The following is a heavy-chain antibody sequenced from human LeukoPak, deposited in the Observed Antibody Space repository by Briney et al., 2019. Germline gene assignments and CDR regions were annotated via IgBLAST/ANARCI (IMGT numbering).Heavy chain of an antibody. Sequence: GGPLRLSCAASGFTFSSYWMHWVRQAPGKGLVWVSRINSDGSSTIYADSVKGRFTISRDNAKNTLYLQMNSLRAENTAVYYCARGSKDFWSGSYYSMDVWGKGTPVAVSS. CDR3: ARGSKDFWSGSYYSMDV. D-gene: IGHD3-3*01. V-gene: IGHV3-74*01. J-gene: IGHJ6*03. CDR1: GFTFSSYW. CDR2: INSDGSST.